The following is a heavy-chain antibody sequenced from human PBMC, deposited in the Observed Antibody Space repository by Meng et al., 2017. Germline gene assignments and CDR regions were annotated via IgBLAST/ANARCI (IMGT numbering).Heavy chain of an antibody. Sequence: QLVGCVGGLVLTGGSLCLFCAASGFTVSSNYMSWVRQAPGKGLEWVSVIYSGGSTYYADSVKGRFTISRDNAKNTLYLQMNSLRAEDTAVYYCAREGLYSSGSYLDYWGQGTLVTVSS. V-gene: IGHV3-53*01. J-gene: IGHJ4*02. CDR1: GFTVSSNY. CDR2: IYSGGST. CDR3: AREGLYSSGSYLDY. D-gene: IGHD6-19*01.